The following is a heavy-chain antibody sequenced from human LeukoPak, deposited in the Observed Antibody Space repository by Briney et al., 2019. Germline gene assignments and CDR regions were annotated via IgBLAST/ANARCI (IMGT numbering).Heavy chain of an antibody. V-gene: IGHV1-69*06. CDR3: ARSTWIQLWQDYYYYYMDV. Sequence: ASVKVSCKASGGTFSSYAISWVRQAPGQGLEWMGGIIPIFGTANYAQKFQGRVTITADKSTSTAYMELSSLRSEDTAVYYCARSTWIQLWQDYYYYYMDVWGKGTTVTVSS. CDR1: GGTFSSYA. CDR2: IIPIFGTA. D-gene: IGHD5-18*01. J-gene: IGHJ6*03.